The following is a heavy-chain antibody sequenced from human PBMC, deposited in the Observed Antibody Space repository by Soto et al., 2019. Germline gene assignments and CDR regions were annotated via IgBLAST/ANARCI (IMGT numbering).Heavy chain of an antibody. CDR1: GITFTNYW. Sequence: EVQLVESGGGSVQPGGSLRLSCVASGITFTNYWMHWVRQVPGKGLVWVARVDSDGRGTSYADFVKGRFTISRDNAKNTLSLQMNSLRVEDTAMYYCGTVFERWGQGIPVTVSS. CDR2: VDSDGRGT. V-gene: IGHV3-74*01. CDR3: GTVFER. J-gene: IGHJ4*02. D-gene: IGHD1-1*01.